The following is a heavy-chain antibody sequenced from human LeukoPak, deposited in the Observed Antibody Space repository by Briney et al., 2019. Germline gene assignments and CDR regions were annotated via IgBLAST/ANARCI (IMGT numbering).Heavy chain of an antibody. D-gene: IGHD3-22*01. CDR2: INPNSGGT. J-gene: IGHJ4*02. V-gene: IGHV1-2*02. Sequence: ASVKVSCKASGYTFTGYYMHWGRQAPGQGLEWMGWINPNSGGTNYAQKFQGRVTMTRDTSISTAYMELSRLRSDDTAVYYCARVEYYDSSGYYFWGQGTLVTVSS. CDR3: ARVEYYDSSGYYF. CDR1: GYTFTGYY.